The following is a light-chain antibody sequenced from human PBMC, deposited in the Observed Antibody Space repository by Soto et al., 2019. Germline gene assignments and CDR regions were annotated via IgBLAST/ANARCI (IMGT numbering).Light chain of an antibody. Sequence: IVLTQSPGTLSLSPGERATLSCRASPSVSSGYLAWYPQTPSQAPRLLIYGASSRATGIPDSFSDTESGTDFNLADSSLEAEDCAGEYCQHLGSSPRTFGRGTKVDIK. J-gene: IGKJ1*01. CDR3: QHLGSSPRT. CDR1: PSVSSGY. CDR2: GAS. V-gene: IGKV3-20*01.